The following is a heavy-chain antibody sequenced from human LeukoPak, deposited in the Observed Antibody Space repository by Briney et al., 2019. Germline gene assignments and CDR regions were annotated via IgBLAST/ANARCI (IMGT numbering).Heavy chain of an antibody. CDR2: MYSSGST. V-gene: IGHV4-39*07. D-gene: IGHD2-8*01. CDR3: VRADYNGGNPGSFDI. CDR1: GGSISSSSYY. J-gene: IGHJ3*02. Sequence: SETLSLTCTVSGGSISSSSYYWGWIRQPPGKGLEWIGSMYSSGSTYYNPSLKSRVTISVDTSTNQFSLKLSSVTAAYTAVYYCVRADYNGGNPGSFDIWGRGTMVTVSS.